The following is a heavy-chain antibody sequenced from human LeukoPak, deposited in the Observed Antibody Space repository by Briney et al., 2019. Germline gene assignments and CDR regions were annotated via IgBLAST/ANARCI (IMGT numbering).Heavy chain of an antibody. J-gene: IGHJ4*02. CDR2: ISDSGST. Sequence: SETLSLTCTVSNGSISNYYWSWIRQPPGKGLEWIAYISDSGSTTYNPSLKSRVTISVDTSKNQFSLKLSSVTAADTAVYYCARRGGKEDYFDYWGQGTLVTVSS. CDR3: ARRGGKEDYFDY. V-gene: IGHV4-59*08. CDR1: NGSISNYY. D-gene: IGHD4-23*01.